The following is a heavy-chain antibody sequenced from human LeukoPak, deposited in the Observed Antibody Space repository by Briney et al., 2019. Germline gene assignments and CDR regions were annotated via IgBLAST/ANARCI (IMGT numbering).Heavy chain of an antibody. Sequence: SETLSLTCTVSGGSISSYYWSWIRQPPGKGLEWIGYIYYSGSTNYNPSLKSRVTISVDTSKNQFSLMLTSVTAADTAVYYCASGLRYFDLYYWGQGTLVTVSS. V-gene: IGHV4-59*08. CDR1: GGSISSYY. D-gene: IGHD3-9*01. CDR3: ASGLRYFDLYY. CDR2: IYYSGST. J-gene: IGHJ4*02.